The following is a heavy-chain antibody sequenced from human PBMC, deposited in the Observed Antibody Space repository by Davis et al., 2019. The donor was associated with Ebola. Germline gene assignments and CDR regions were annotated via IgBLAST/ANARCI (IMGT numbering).Heavy chain of an antibody. V-gene: IGHV3-21*01. CDR1: GFTFSTYS. CDR3: ARDLSHVVGGMDV. Sequence: GESLKISCAASGFTFSTYSMNWVRQAPGKGLEWVSSISSSSNYIYYADSVKGRFTISRDNAKNSLYLQVNSLRAEDTAVYYCARDLSHVVGGMDVWGQGTTVTVSS. D-gene: IGHD2-15*01. CDR2: ISSSSNYI. J-gene: IGHJ6*02.